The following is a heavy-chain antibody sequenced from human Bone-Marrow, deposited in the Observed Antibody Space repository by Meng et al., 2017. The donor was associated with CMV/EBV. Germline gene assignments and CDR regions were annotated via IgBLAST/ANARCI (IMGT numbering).Heavy chain of an antibody. V-gene: IGHV3-30-3*01. J-gene: IGHJ4*02. Sequence: GGSLRLSCAASGFTFSSYAMHWVRQAPGKGLEWVAVISYDGSNKYYADSVKGRFTISRDNSKNTLYLQMNSLRAEDTAVYYCARDSGSTVTPHYWGQGTLVTVSS. CDR3: ARDSGSTVTPHY. CDR2: ISYDGSNK. CDR1: GFTFSSYA. D-gene: IGHD4-11*01.